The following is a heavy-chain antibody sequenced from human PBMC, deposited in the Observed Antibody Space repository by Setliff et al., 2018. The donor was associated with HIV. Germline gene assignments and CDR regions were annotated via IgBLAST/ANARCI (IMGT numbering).Heavy chain of an antibody. D-gene: IGHD1-7*01. J-gene: IGHJ4*02. CDR3: ATALTANWNYEPHFDY. CDR2: MNPDSRNT. CDR1: GYTFTNYD. V-gene: IGHV1-8*02. Sequence: ASVKVSCKPSGYTFTNYDINWVRQAAGQGLEWMGWMNPDSRNTGYAQKFQGRVTMTRDTSISTAYMELSRLRSDDTAVYYCATALTANWNYEPHFDYWGQGSLVTVSS.